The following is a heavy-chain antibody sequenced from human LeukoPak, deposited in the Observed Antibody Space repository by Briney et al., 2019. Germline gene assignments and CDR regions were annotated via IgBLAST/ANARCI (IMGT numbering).Heavy chain of an antibody. D-gene: IGHD4-17*01. V-gene: IGHV1-2*02. CDR2: INPKSGGT. Sequence: ASVKVSCKASGYTFTAYYIHWVRQAPGQGLEWMGWINPKSGGTNYAQKFQGRVTMTRDTSITTAYMELSRLRSDDTAVYYCARLPKGRTTVTHWLTDYWGQGTLVTVSS. CDR1: GYTFTAYY. CDR3: ARLPKGRTTVTHWLTDY. J-gene: IGHJ4*02.